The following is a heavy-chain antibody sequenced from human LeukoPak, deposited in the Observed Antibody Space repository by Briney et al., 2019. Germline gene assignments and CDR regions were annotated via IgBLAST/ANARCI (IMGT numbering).Heavy chain of an antibody. Sequence: AGGSLRLSCEASGFTFSNYGMSWARQAPGKGLEWVSYISSSSSSTIYYADSVKGRFTISRDNAKNSLYLQMNSLRAEDTAVYYCAREGYGSGSSSWGQGTLVTVSS. V-gene: IGHV3-48*01. CDR2: ISSSSSSTI. D-gene: IGHD3-10*01. CDR3: AREGYGSGSSS. CDR1: GFTFSNYG. J-gene: IGHJ4*02.